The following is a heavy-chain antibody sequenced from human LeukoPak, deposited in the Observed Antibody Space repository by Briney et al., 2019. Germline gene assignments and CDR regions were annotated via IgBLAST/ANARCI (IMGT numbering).Heavy chain of an antibody. CDR2: INPNSGGT. CDR1: GYTFTGYY. CDR3: ARADYDILTGYFYNWFDP. D-gene: IGHD3-9*01. J-gene: IGHJ5*02. Sequence: ASVKVSCKASGYTFTGYYMHWVRQAPGQGLEWMGWINPNSGGTNYAQKFQGRVTMTRDTSISTAYMEPSRLRSDDTAVYYCARADYDILTGYFYNWFDPWGQGTLVTVSS. V-gene: IGHV1-2*02.